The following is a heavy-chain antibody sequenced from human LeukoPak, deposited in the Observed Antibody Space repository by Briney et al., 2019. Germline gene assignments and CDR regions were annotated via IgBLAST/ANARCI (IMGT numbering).Heavy chain of an antibody. CDR3: ARARHPPYYYDGSGYSNLDY. J-gene: IGHJ4*02. V-gene: IGHV3-30*03. CDR2: ISYDGSEK. CDR1: GFTFSSYG. Sequence: PGGTLRLSCAASGFTFSSYGIHWVRQAPGKGLEWVAVISYDGSEKYYADSVKGRFTISRDNSKNTLNLQMNSLSAEDTAMYYCARARHPPYYYDGSGYSNLDYWGQGTLVTVSS. D-gene: IGHD3-22*01.